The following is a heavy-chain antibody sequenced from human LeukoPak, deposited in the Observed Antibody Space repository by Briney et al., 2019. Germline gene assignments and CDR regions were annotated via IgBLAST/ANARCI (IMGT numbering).Heavy chain of an antibody. CDR1: GGSISSGGYY. CDR2: IDYSGST. J-gene: IGHJ5*02. V-gene: IGHV4-31*03. D-gene: IGHD3-10*01. CDR3: ARVRRWFGELAFAWFDR. Sequence: SETLSLTCTVSGGSISSGGYYWSWIRQHPGKGLEWIGYIDYSGSTYYNPSLNSRVTISVDTSKNQFSLKLSSVTAADTAVYSCARVRRWFGELAFAWFDRWGQGTLVTASS.